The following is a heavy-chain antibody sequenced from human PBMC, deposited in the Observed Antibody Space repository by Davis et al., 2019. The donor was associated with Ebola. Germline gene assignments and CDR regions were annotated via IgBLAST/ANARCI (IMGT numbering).Heavy chain of an antibody. CDR3: ARESLLTSGFDL. D-gene: IGHD2-2*01. Sequence: SETLSLTCSVSGGSISSADYYWSWVRQPPGKGLEWIGYIYFSGIAFYNPSLQSRVSMSVDRSKEQFSLELSSVTAADTAVYYCARESLLTSGFDLWGQGTLVTVSS. CDR2: IYFSGIA. CDR1: GGSISSADYY. J-gene: IGHJ4*02. V-gene: IGHV4-30-4*01.